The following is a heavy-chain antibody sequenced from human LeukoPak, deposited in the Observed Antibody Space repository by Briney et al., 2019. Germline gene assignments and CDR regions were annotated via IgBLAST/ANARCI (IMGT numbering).Heavy chain of an antibody. D-gene: IGHD5-12*01. CDR2: VIGSSGST. J-gene: IGHJ4*02. V-gene: IGHV3-23*01. CDR3: AKGGYDYIEIGYFDY. CDR1: GSTLSNYA. Sequence: GSLRLSCAASGSTLSNYAMNWVRQAPGKGLEWVSVVIGSSGSTDYADSVKGRFTISRDNSKNTLYLEMNSLRAEDTAIYYCAKGGYDYIEIGYFDYWGQGTLVTVSS.